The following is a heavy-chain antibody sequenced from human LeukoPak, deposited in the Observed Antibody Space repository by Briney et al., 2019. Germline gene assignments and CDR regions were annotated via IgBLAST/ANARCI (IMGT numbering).Heavy chain of an antibody. D-gene: IGHD2-2*01. CDR1: GYTFTGYY. J-gene: IGHJ2*01. Sequence: GASVKASCKASGYTFTGYYMHWVRQAPGQGLEWMGWINPNSGGTNYAQKFQGRVTMTRDTSISTAYMELSRLRSDDTAVYYCARDRCSSTSCIYWYFDLWGRGTLVTVSS. V-gene: IGHV1-2*02. CDR2: INPNSGGT. CDR3: ARDRCSSTSCIYWYFDL.